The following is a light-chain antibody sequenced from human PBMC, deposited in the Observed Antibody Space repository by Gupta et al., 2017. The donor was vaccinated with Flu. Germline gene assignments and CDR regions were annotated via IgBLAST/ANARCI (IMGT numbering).Light chain of an antibody. V-gene: IGKV1-8*01. CDR3: QQDYSYPRT. J-gene: IGKJ1*01. Sequence: AIRMTQSPSSFSASTGDRVTITCRASQGISSYLAWYQQKPGNAPKLLIYAASTLQSGVPSRFSGSGSGTDFTLTISCLQSEDFATYYCQQDYSYPRTFGQGT. CDR2: AAS. CDR1: QGISSY.